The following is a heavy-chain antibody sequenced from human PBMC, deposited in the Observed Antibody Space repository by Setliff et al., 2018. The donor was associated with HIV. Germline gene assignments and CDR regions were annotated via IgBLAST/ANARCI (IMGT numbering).Heavy chain of an antibody. CDR1: GGSIGSGGYY. J-gene: IGHJ4*01. CDR2: IYHSGFT. D-gene: IGHD5-12*01. Sequence: SETLSLTCTVSGGSIGSGGYYWSWIRQPPEKGLEWIGYIYHSGFTYYSQSLYGRATISQDVSENQFSLRLSSVTAADTAVYFCARGGVLLRFGYFDYWGQGSLVTVSS. V-gene: IGHV4-31*03. CDR3: ARGGVLLRFGYFDY.